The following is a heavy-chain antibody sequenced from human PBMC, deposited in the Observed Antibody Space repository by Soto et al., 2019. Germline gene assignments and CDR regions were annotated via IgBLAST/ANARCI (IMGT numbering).Heavy chain of an antibody. Sequence: EVQLVESGGGLVQPGGSLRLSCAASGFSFSSYWMSWVRQAPGKGLEWVANIKQDESEKYYVDSVKGRFTISRDNAKNSLYLQMNSLRAEDTAVYYCAKEGVSTALDVWGQGTTVTVSS. D-gene: IGHD2-8*01. V-gene: IGHV3-7*05. CDR2: IKQDESEK. CDR3: AKEGVSTALDV. J-gene: IGHJ6*02. CDR1: GFSFSSYW.